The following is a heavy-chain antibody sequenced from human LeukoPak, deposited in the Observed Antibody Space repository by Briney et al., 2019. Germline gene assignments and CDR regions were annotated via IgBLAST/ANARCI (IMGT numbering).Heavy chain of an antibody. J-gene: IGHJ1*01. CDR1: GFTFSSYA. Sequence: PGGSLRLSCAASGFTFSSYAMSWVRQAPGKGLEWVSAISGSGGSTYYADSVKGRFTISRDNSKNTLYLQMNSLRAEDTAVYYCAKDPKTIFGVVIIGYFQHWGQGTLVTVSS. CDR3: AKDPKTIFGVVIIGYFQH. D-gene: IGHD3-3*01. V-gene: IGHV3-23*01. CDR2: ISGSGGST.